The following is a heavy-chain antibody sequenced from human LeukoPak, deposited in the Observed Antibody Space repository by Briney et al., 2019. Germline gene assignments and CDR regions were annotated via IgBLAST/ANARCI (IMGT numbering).Heavy chain of an antibody. CDR1: GVSISSYY. Sequence: SESLSLTCTVSGVSISSYYWSWIRQPPGKGLEWVGYIDYSGYTNYNPSLKSRVTISVDTSKTQFSLKLTSVTAADKAVYFCARGGYYGSGNDFRFDPWGQGTLVTVSS. V-gene: IGHV4-59*13. CDR2: IDYSGYT. D-gene: IGHD3-10*01. J-gene: IGHJ5*02. CDR3: ARGGYYGSGNDFRFDP.